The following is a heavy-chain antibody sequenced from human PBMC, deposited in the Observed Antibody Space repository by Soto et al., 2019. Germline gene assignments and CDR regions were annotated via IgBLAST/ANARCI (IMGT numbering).Heavy chain of an antibody. D-gene: IGHD3-10*01. CDR3: ARRVGVRGIGDFYYYGMDA. CDR1: GYSFTSYW. J-gene: IGHJ6*02. Sequence: RGESLNISCKGSGYSFTSYWIAWVRQMPGKGLEWMGIIQPGDSDTRYSPSFQGQVTISADKSISTAYMQWSSLKASDTGIYYCARRVGVRGIGDFYYYGMDAWGQGTTVTVSS. V-gene: IGHV5-51*01. CDR2: IQPGDSDT.